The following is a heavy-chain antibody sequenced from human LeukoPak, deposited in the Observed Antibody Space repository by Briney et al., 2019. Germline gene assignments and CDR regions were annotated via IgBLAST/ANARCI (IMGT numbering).Heavy chain of an antibody. CDR1: GFTFDDYA. J-gene: IGHJ4*02. Sequence: PGRSLRLSCAASGFTFDDYAMHWVRQAPGKGLEGVSGISWNSGSIGYADSVKGRFTISRDNAKNSLYLQMNSLRAEDTALYYCAKEGQWLDKYYLDYWGQGTLVTVSS. CDR2: ISWNSGSI. V-gene: IGHV3-9*01. D-gene: IGHD6-19*01. CDR3: AKEGQWLDKYYLDY.